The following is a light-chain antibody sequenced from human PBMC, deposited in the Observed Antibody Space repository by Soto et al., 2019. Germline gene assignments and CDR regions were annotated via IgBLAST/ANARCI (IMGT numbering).Light chain of an antibody. Sequence: QSVLTQPASVSGSPGQSITISCTGTSSDVGGYNYVSWYQRHPGKAPKLMIYEVSNRPSGVSNRFSGSKSGNTASLTISGLPAEDEADYYCSSYTSSSTYVFGPGTKVTVL. CDR3: SSYTSSSTYV. CDR2: EVS. V-gene: IGLV2-14*01. J-gene: IGLJ1*01. CDR1: SSDVGGYNY.